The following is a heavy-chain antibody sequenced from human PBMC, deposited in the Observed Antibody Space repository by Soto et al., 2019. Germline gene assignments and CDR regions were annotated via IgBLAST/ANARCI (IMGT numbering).Heavy chain of an antibody. CDR3: PTHGEWPLPYAS. V-gene: IGHV4-4*07. D-gene: IGHD3-10*01. Sequence: SETLSLTCTVSGDSISSYFWSWIRQPAGKGLEWIGRVHTSGSTTYNPSLKRRVTMAVDTSKNQFSLKLSSPPPSPPAVFYCPTHGEWPLPYASWGLGTRAPVS. CDR1: GDSISSYF. CDR2: VHTSGST. J-gene: IGHJ5*02.